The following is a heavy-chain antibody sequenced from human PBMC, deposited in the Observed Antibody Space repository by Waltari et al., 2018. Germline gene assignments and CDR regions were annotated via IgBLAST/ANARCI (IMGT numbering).Heavy chain of an antibody. J-gene: IGHJ3*02. CDR3: ARDRVTMIVVGADAFDI. D-gene: IGHD3-22*01. CDR2: IIPSLGTA. CDR1: GGTFSSYA. V-gene: IGHV1-69*14. Sequence: QVQLVQSGAEVKKPGSSVKVSCKASGGTFSSYAISWVRQAPGQGLEWMGGIIPSLGTANYAQKFQGRVTITADKSTSTAYMELSSLRSEDTAVYYCARDRVTMIVVGADAFDIWGQGTMVTVSS.